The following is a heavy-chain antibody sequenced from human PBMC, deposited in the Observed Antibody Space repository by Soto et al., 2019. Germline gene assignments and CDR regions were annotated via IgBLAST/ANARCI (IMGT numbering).Heavy chain of an antibody. D-gene: IGHD3-10*02. V-gene: IGHV3-33*01. CDR2: TWYDGSTN. CDR1: GFTFNDFA. J-gene: IGHJ5*02. Sequence: QVKLVESGGGVVQPGRSLRLSCAASGFTFNDFAMHWVRQAPGKGLEWVALTWYDGSTNYYAESVKGRFTISRDNSKNTLYLQMNSLRAEDTAVYYCARGLHVPWFDTWGQGTLVTVSS. CDR3: ARGLHVPWFDT.